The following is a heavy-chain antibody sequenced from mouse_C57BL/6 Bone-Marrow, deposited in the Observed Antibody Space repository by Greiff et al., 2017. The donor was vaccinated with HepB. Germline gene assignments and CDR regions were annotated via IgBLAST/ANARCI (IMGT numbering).Heavy chain of an antibody. D-gene: IGHD3-3*01. CDR3: ARDLGTRDDD. CDR2: ISYDGSN. V-gene: IGHV3-6*01. CDR1: GYSITSGYY. Sequence: VSGPGLVKPSQSLSLTCSVTGYSITSGYYWNWVRQFPGNKLEWMGYISYDGSNNYNPSLKNRISITRDPSKNQFFLKLNSVTTEDTATYYCARDLGTRDDDWDQGTTLTVAS. J-gene: IGHJ2*01.